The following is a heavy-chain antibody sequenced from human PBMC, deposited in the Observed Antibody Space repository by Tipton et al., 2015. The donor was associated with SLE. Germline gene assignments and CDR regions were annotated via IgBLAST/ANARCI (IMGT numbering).Heavy chain of an antibody. CDR2: IYHSGTT. D-gene: IGHD1-26*01. CDR3: ARKGEWELVTFDY. CDR1: GGSISSSSYY. Sequence: TLSLTCTVSGGSISSSSYYWGWIRQPPGKGLEWIGSIYHSGTTYYNPSLKSRVTISVDTSKNQFSLKLSSVTAADTAVYYCARKGEWELVTFDYWGQGTLVTVSS. V-gene: IGHV4-39*07. J-gene: IGHJ4*02.